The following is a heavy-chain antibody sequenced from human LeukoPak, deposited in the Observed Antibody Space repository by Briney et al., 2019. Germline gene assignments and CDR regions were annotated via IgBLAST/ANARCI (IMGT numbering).Heavy chain of an antibody. J-gene: IGHJ4*02. CDR3: ARGSYYDSSGYYSDY. CDR1: GFTFTTYW. D-gene: IGHD3-22*01. Sequence: GGSLRLSCAASGFTFTTYWMSWVRQAPGKGLEWVANIKQDGTERYYVDSVKGRFTISRDNAKNSLYLQMSSLRAEDTAVYYCARGSYYDSSGYYSDYWGQGTLVTVSS. CDR2: IKQDGTER. V-gene: IGHV3-7*01.